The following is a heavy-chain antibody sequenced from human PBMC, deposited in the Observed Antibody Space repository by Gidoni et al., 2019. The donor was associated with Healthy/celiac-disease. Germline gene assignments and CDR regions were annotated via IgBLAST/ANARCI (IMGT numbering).Heavy chain of an antibody. D-gene: IGHD2-15*01. CDR3: ARDIGVEMAHDRFDY. CDR2: ISSSSSTI. J-gene: IGHJ4*02. Sequence: EVQLVESGGGFVQPGGSRSLSCAASGFTFGTDSMNWVRQAPGKGLEWVSYISSSSSTIYYADSVKGRFTISRDNAKNSLYLQMNSLRDEDTAVYYCARDIGVEMAHDRFDYWGQGTLVTVSS. V-gene: IGHV3-48*02. CDR1: GFTFGTDS.